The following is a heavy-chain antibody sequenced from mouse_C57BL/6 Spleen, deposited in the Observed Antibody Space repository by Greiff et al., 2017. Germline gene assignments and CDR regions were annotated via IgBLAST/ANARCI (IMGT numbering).Heavy chain of an antibody. CDR1: GYTFTSYW. CDR3: ARRGYDGFHWYFDV. V-gene: IGHV1-69*01. J-gene: IGHJ1*03. Sequence: QVQLKQSGAELVMPGASVKLSCKASGYTFTSYWMHWVKQRPGQGLEWIGEIDPSDSYTNYNQKFKGKSTLTVDKSSSTAYMQLSSLTSEDSAVYYCARRGYDGFHWYFDVWGTGTTVTVSS. D-gene: IGHD2-3*01. CDR2: IDPSDSYT.